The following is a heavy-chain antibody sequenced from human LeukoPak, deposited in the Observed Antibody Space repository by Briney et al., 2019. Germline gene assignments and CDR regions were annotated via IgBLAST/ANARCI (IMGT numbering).Heavy chain of an antibody. V-gene: IGHV4-34*01. CDR1: GGSFSGYY. CDR3: ARGDDFWSGYGFGY. Sequence: SETLSLTCAVYGGSFSGYYWSWIRQPPGKGLEWIGEINHSGSTNCNPSLKSRVTISVDTSKNQFSLKLSSVTAADTAVYYCARGDDFWSGYGFGYWGQGTLVTVSS. CDR2: INHSGST. J-gene: IGHJ4*02. D-gene: IGHD3-3*01.